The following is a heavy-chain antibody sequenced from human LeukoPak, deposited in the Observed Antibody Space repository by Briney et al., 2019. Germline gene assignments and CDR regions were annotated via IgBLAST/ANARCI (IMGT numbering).Heavy chain of an antibody. CDR3: ARFLDAFDI. V-gene: IGHV4-59*01. Sequence: SETLSLTCTVSGGSISSYYWSWTRQPPGKGLEWIGYIYYSGSTNYNPSLKSRVTISVDTSKNQFSLKLSSVTAADTAVYYCARFLDAFDIWGQGTMVTVSS. CDR1: GGSISSYY. CDR2: IYYSGST. J-gene: IGHJ3*02. D-gene: IGHD2/OR15-2a*01.